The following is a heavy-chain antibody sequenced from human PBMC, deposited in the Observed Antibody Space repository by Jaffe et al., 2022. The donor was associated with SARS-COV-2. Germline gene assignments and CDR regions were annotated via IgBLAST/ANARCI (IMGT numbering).Heavy chain of an antibody. CDR1: GYTFTGYY. Sequence: QVQLVQSGAEVKKPGASVKVSCKASGYTFTGYYMHWVRQAPGQGLEWMGRINPNSGGTNYAQKFQGRVTMTRDTSISTAYMELSRLRSDDTAVYYCARPWQYCSGGSCPPATHAFDIWGQGTMVTVSS. CDR3: ARPWQYCSGGSCPPATHAFDI. J-gene: IGHJ3*02. V-gene: IGHV1-2*06. CDR2: INPNSGGT. D-gene: IGHD2-15*01.